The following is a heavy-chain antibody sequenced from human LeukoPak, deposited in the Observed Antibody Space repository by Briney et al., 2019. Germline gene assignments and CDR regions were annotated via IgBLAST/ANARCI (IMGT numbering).Heavy chain of an antibody. CDR3: ATTAGGASDY. J-gene: IGHJ4*02. Sequence: PGGSLRLSCAASGFTFSDYYMSWIRQAPGKGLEWVSYITGSTSFTNYADSVKGRFTISRDNAKNSLYLQINSLRAEDTAVYYCATTAGGASDYWGQGTLVTVSS. D-gene: IGHD6-13*01. V-gene: IGHV3-11*03. CDR2: ITGSTSFT. CDR1: GFTFSDYY.